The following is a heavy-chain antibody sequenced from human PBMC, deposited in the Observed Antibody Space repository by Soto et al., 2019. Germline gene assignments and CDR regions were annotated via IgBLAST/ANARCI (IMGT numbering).Heavy chain of an antibody. CDR1: GGSISSYY. J-gene: IGHJ5*02. CDR3: ARDLGVPDGHNWFDP. V-gene: IGHV4-59*01. D-gene: IGHD2-8*01. Sequence: QVQLQESGPGLVKPSETLSLTCTVSGGSISSYYWSWIRQPPGKGLEWIGYIYYSGSTNYNPSLKSRVTISVDTSKNQFSLKLSSVTAADTAVYYCARDLGVPDGHNWFDPWGQGTLVTVSS. CDR2: IYYSGST.